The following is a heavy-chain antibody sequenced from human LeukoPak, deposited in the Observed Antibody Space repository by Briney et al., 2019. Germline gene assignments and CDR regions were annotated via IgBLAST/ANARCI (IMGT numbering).Heavy chain of an antibody. J-gene: IGHJ5*02. CDR2: INHSGST. V-gene: IGHV4-34*01. CDR1: GGSFSGYY. CDR3: ATGRHIVVVPADADDYNWFAP. D-gene: IGHD2-2*01. Sequence: SETLSLTCAVYGGSFSGYYWSWIRQPPGKGLEWIGEINHSGSTNYNPSLKSRVTISVDTSKNQFSLKLSSVTAADTAVYYCATGRHIVVVPADADDYNWFAPWGQGTLVTVSS.